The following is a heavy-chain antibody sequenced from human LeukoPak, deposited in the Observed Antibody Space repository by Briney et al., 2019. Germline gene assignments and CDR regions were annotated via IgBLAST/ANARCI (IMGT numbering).Heavy chain of an antibody. D-gene: IGHD3-16*01. J-gene: IGHJ6*01. CDR2: ISSIDSTI. CDR3: ARGGHRYYYYYGMDV. V-gene: IGHV3-48*03. Sequence: GGSLRLSRAPSGFTFSSYVMNGVRPAPRKGRKWVSYISSIDSTIYYQASPQGRFTISRDNAKNALYLQMNSLRAEDTAGYYCARGGHRYYYYYGMDVWGQGTTVTVSS. CDR1: GFTFSSYV.